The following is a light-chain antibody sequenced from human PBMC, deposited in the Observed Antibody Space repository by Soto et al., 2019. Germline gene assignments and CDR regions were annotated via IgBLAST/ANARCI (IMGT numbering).Light chain of an antibody. V-gene: IGLV2-14*01. CDR3: SSYTSSSTPGGV. Sequence: QSALTQPASVSGSPGQSITISCTGTSSDVGGYNYVSWYQQHPGKAPKLMIYDVSNRPSGVSNRFSGSKSGNTASLTISGLQAEEEADYYCSSYTSSSTPGGVFGGGTKVTVL. CDR2: DVS. J-gene: IGLJ2*01. CDR1: SSDVGGYNY.